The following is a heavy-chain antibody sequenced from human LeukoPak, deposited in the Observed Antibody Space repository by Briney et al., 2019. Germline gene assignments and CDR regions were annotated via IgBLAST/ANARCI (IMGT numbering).Heavy chain of an antibody. V-gene: IGHV1-2*02. CDR3: ARAAHFVVVPAAMRDQYNWFDP. CDR1: GYTFTGYY. CDR2: INPNSGGT. D-gene: IGHD2-2*01. J-gene: IGHJ5*02. Sequence: VSVKVSCKASGYTFTGYYMHWVRQAPGQGLEWMGWINPNSGGTNYAQKFQGRVTMTRDTSISTAYMELSRLRSDDTAVYYCARAAHFVVVPAAMRDQYNWFDPWGQGTLVTVSS.